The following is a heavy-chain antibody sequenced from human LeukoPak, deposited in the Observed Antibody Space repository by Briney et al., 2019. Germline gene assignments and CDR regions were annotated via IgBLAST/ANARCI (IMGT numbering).Heavy chain of an antibody. CDR2: ISYDGRDK. CDR1: GFTFSSYA. CDR3: ARGGYHYTSGSYYMDY. V-gene: IGHV3-30*04. Sequence: GGSLRLSCVASGFTFSSYAMQWVRQAPGKGLEWVADISYDGRDKYYADSVKGRITISRDTSKSTLYLQMNSLRAEDTAVYYCARGGYHYTSGSYYMDYWGQGTLVAVSS. J-gene: IGHJ4*02. D-gene: IGHD3-10*01.